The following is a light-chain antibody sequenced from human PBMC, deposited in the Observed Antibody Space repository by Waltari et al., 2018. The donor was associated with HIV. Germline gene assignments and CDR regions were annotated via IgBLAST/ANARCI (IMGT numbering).Light chain of an antibody. CDR2: DVS. CDR3: QQRSTWPRT. Sequence: ELVLTQSPATLSLSPGERATLSCRARQSVSSYLAWYQQKPGQAPRLLIYDVSNRATGIPARFSGSGSGTDFTLTISSLEPEDFAVYYCQQRSTWPRTFGPGTKVDIK. CDR1: QSVSSY. J-gene: IGKJ3*01. V-gene: IGKV3-11*01.